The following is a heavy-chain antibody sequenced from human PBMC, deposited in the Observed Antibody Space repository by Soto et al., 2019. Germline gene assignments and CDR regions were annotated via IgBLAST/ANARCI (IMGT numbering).Heavy chain of an antibody. CDR3: ARDSGYDSPSYFDY. CDR1: GGTFSSYT. Sequence: QVQLVQSGAEVKKPGSSVKVSCKASGGTFSSYTISWVRQAPGQGLEWMGRIIPILGIANYAQKFQGRVTITADKSTSTAYMELISLRSEDTAVYYCARDSGYDSPSYFDYWGQGTLVTVSS. J-gene: IGHJ4*02. CDR2: IIPILGIA. D-gene: IGHD5-12*01. V-gene: IGHV1-69*08.